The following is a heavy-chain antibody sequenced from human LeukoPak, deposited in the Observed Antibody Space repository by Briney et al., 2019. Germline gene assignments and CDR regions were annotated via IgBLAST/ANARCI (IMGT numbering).Heavy chain of an antibody. J-gene: IGHJ4*02. CDR3: ARLAYDILTGYYPYYFDY. CDR1: GYSFTSYW. V-gene: IGHV5-51*01. Sequence: RGESLKISCKSSGYSFTSYWIGWVCQMPGKGLECMGIIYPGDSDTRYSPSFQGQVTISADKSISTAYLQWSSLKASDTAMYYCARLAYDILTGYYPYYFDYWGQGTLVTVSS. CDR2: IYPGDSDT. D-gene: IGHD3-9*01.